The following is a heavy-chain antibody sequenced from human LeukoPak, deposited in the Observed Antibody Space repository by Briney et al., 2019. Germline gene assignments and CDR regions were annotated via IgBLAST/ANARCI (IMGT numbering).Heavy chain of an antibody. D-gene: IGHD3-10*01. J-gene: IGHJ4*02. V-gene: IGHV1-2*02. CDR3: ARDRGVRGVIGY. CDR2: INPHSGVT. Sequence: ASVKVSCKASGYTFTAFYMHWVRQAPGQGLEWMGWINPHSGVTNYAQKLQGRVTMTTDTSTSTAYMELRSLRSDDTAVYYCARDRGVRGVIGYWGQGTLVTVSS. CDR1: GYTFTAFY.